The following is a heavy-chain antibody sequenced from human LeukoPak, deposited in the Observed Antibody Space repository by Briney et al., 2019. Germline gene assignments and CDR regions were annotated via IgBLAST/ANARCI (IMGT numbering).Heavy chain of an antibody. Sequence: GGSLRLSCAGAGFTFSNYGMSWVRQAPGKGLEWVSVISRSGTETYHAGSVKGRFTISRDNSKNTLYLQMNSLRAEDTAVYYCAKEYSVRNQFDHWGQGTLVAVSS. J-gene: IGHJ4*02. CDR3: AKEYSVRNQFDH. D-gene: IGHD1-14*01. CDR1: GFTFSNYG. V-gene: IGHV3-23*01. CDR2: ISRSGTET.